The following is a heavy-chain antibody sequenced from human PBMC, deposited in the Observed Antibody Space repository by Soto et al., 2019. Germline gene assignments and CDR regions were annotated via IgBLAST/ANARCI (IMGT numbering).Heavy chain of an antibody. D-gene: IGHD4-4*01. V-gene: IGHV4-31*03. CDR1: GGSITSGDFY. CDR2: MFYSGST. CDR3: ARGFYSNYDYYGMDV. J-gene: IGHJ6*02. Sequence: QVQLQESGPGLVKPSQTLSLTCTVSGGSITSGDFYWSWIRQHPGKGLEWFGLMFYSGSTSYNPSHKSRVIISVDTSKNHFSLKLSSVTAADTAVYYCARGFYSNYDYYGMDVWGQGTTVTVSS.